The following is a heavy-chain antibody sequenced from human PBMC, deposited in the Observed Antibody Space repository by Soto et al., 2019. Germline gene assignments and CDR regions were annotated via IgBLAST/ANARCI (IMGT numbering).Heavy chain of an antibody. V-gene: IGHV4-59*12. CDR3: AREFYDGSGSYLNWFDP. J-gene: IGHJ5*02. CDR1: GGSLSSYY. CDR2: IYYSGST. D-gene: IGHD3-10*01. Sequence: SETLSLTCVVSGGSLSSYYWSWIRQPPGKGLEWIGYIYYSGSTNYNPSLKSRVTISVDTSKNQFSLKLSSVTAADTAVYYCAREFYDGSGSYLNWFDPWGQRTPVTVSS.